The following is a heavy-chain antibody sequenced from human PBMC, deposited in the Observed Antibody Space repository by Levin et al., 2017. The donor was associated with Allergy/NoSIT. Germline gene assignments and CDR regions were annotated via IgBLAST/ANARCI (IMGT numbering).Heavy chain of an antibody. CDR3: ARVGSEAGAFDI. CDR2: IYYSGST. V-gene: IGHV4-59*01. Sequence: SQTLSLPCTVSGGSIRSYYWSWIRQPPGKGLEWIGYIYYSGSTNYNPSLKSRVTISVDTSKNQFSLKLSSVTAADTAVYYCARVGSEAGAFDIWGQGTMVTVSS. D-gene: IGHD6-19*01. CDR1: GGSIRSYY. J-gene: IGHJ3*02.